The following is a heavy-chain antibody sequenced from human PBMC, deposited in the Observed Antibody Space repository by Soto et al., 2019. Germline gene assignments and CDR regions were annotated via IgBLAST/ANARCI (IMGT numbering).Heavy chain of an antibody. Sequence: GGSLRVSCAASGFTFSNAWMSWVRQAPGKGLEWVGRIKSKTDGGTTDYAAPVKGRFTISRDDSKNTLYLQMNSLKTEDTAVYYCTTATVVRFLEWLPYFDYWGQGTLVTVSS. V-gene: IGHV3-15*01. CDR3: TTATVVRFLEWLPYFDY. CDR1: GFTFSNAW. D-gene: IGHD3-3*01. CDR2: IKSKTDGGTT. J-gene: IGHJ4*02.